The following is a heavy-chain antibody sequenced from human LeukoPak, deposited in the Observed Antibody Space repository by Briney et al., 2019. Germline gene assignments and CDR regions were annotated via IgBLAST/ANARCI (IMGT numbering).Heavy chain of an antibody. V-gene: IGHV3-23*01. J-gene: IGHJ4*02. CDR2: ISGSGGST. D-gene: IGHD2-15*01. Sequence: PGGSLRLSCAASGYTFNKYAINWVRQAPGKGLEWVSGISGSGGSTYYADSVKGRFTISRDNSKNTLYLQMNSLRAEDTAVYYCAKGVVVAASFDYWGQGTLVTVSS. CDR1: GYTFNKYA. CDR3: AKGVVVAASFDY.